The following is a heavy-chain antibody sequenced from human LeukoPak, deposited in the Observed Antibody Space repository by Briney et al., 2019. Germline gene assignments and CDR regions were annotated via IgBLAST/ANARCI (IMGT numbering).Heavy chain of an antibody. V-gene: IGHV3-30-3*01. Sequence: GRSLRLSCAASGFTFSSYAMHWVRQAPGKGLEWWAVISYDGSNKYYADSVKGRFTISRDNSKNTLYLQMNSLRAEDTAVYYCARELDYGDYVRAFDYWGQGTLVTVSS. CDR3: ARELDYGDYVRAFDY. D-gene: IGHD4-17*01. CDR2: ISYDGSNK. CDR1: GFTFSSYA. J-gene: IGHJ4*02.